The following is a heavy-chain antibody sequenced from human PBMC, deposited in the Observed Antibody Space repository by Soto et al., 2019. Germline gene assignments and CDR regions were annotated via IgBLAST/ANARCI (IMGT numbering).Heavy chain of an antibody. Sequence: GGSLRLSCAASGFTFTSYGMSWVRQAPGKGLEWVSGISDSGGTTHYADSVKGRFTISRDNSKNTLYLQMNSLRAEDTAVYYCPKGPNPGVTAVDYWGQGTLVTVSS. CDR1: GFTFTSYG. J-gene: IGHJ4*02. V-gene: IGHV3-23*01. CDR3: PKGPNPGVTAVDY. CDR2: ISDSGGTT. D-gene: IGHD2-21*02.